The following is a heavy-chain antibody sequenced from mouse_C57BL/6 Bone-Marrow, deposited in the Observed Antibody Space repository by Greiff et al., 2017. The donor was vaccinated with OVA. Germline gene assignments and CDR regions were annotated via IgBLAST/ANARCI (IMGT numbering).Heavy chain of an antibody. D-gene: IGHD1-1*01. CDR1: GYSITSGYY. CDR2: ISYDGSN. Sequence: EVKLIESGPGLVKPSQSLSLTCSATGYSITSGYYWNWIRQFPGNKLEWMGYISYDGSNNYNPSLKNRISITRDTSKNQFFLKLNSVTTEDTATYYCARVYYGSSYWYFDGWGTGTTVTVSS. J-gene: IGHJ1*03. CDR3: ARVYYGSSYWYFDG. V-gene: IGHV3-6*01.